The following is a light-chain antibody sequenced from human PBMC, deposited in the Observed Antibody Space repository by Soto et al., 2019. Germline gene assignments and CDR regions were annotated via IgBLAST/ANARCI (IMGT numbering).Light chain of an antibody. CDR3: SSYAGNFIWV. V-gene: IGLV2-23*01. J-gene: IGLJ3*02. CDR1: SSDVGSYNL. Sequence: QSALTQPASVSRSPGQSITISCTGTSSDVGSYNLVSWYQQHPGKAPKLMIYEGSKRPSGVSNRFSGSKSGNTASLTISGLQAEDEADYYCSSYAGNFIWVFGGGTKLTGL. CDR2: EGS.